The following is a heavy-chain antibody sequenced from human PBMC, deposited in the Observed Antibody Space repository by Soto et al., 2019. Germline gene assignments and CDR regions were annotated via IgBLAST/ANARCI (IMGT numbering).Heavy chain of an antibody. D-gene: IGHD6-19*01. V-gene: IGHV1-69*08. J-gene: IGHJ4*02. CDR1: GGTFSSYT. CDR3: AREPTRDPPGIAVAGNY. CDR2: IIPILGIA. Sequence: QVQLVQSGAEVKKPGSSVKVSCKASGGTFSSYTISWVRQAPGQGLEWMGRIIPILGIANYAQKLQGRVTITADKSTSTAYMELSSLRSEDTAVYYCAREPTRDPPGIAVAGNYWGQGTLVTVSS.